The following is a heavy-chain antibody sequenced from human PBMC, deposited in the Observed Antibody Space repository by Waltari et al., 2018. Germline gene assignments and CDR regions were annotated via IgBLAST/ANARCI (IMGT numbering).Heavy chain of an antibody. V-gene: IGHV1-18*01. CDR3: ARDRCYDILTGHPCGVYHAMDV. CDR1: GSSFRSYG. CDR2: ISVYNGNT. D-gene: IGHD3-9*01. J-gene: IGHJ6*02. Sequence: QVHLEQSGGEVKETGASVKVSCKASGSSFRSYGISWLRQGPGQGPEWMGWISVYNGNTNYAQEFQGRVTMTTDTSTGTAYMELRSLRSDDTAVYYCARDRCYDILTGHPCGVYHAMDVWGQGTTVTVSS.